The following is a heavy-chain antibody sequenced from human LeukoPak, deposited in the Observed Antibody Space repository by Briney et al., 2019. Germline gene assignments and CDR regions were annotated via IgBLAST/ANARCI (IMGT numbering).Heavy chain of an antibody. CDR1: GFTFSSYS. V-gene: IGHV3-21*01. CDR3: ARGGSGNWNAPFDY. CDR2: ISSSSSSI. D-gene: IGHD1-1*01. Sequence: GGSLRLSCAASGFTFSSYSMDCVRQAPGKGLEWVSSISSSSSSIYYADSVKGRFTISRDNAKNSLYLQMNSLRADDTAVYYCARGGSGNWNAPFDYWGQGTLVTVSS. J-gene: IGHJ4*02.